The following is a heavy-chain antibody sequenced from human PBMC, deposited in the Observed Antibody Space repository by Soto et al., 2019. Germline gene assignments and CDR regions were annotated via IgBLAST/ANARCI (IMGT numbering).Heavy chain of an antibody. CDR1: GLTFSSYG. J-gene: IGHJ4*02. V-gene: IGHV3-33*01. CDR3: ARERNSSSSGYVEY. D-gene: IGHD6-6*01. Sequence: QVQLVESGGGVVQPGRSLRLSCAASGLTFSSYGMHWVRQAPGKALEWVAVIWYEGNDKYYADFVKCRFTISRDNAKDTVSLQMKSLRAEAPAVYSCARERNSSSSGYVEYLCAGTLVTVSS. CDR2: IWYEGNDK.